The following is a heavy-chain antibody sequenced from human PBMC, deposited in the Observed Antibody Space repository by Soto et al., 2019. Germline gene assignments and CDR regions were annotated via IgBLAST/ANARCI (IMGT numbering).Heavy chain of an antibody. V-gene: IGHV1-2*04. D-gene: IGHD2-2*01. CDR3: ARSFRCSSTSCYGGFDY. Sequence: ASVKVSCKASGYTFTGYYMHWVRQAPGQGLEWMGWINPNSGGTNYAQKFQGWVTMTRDTSISAAYMELSRLRSDDTAVYYCARSFRCSSTSCYGGFDYWGQGTLVTVSS. CDR2: INPNSGGT. J-gene: IGHJ4*02. CDR1: GYTFTGYY.